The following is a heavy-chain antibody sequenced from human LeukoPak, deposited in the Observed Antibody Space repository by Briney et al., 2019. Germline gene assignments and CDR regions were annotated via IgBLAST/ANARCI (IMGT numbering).Heavy chain of an antibody. CDR3: ARGGAILWFGESYYFDY. Sequence: PSETLSLTCTVSGDSISSYYWSWIRQPPGKGLEWIGDIYYSGSTDYNPSLKSRVTMSIDTSKNQFSLKLSSVTAADTAVYYCARGGAILWFGESYYFDYWGQGTLVTVSS. CDR1: GDSISSYY. D-gene: IGHD3-10*01. V-gene: IGHV4-59*12. J-gene: IGHJ4*02. CDR2: IYYSGST.